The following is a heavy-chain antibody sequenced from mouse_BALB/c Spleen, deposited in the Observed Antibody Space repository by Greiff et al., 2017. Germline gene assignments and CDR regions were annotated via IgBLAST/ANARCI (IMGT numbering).Heavy chain of an antibody. CDR2: IDTSDSYT. Sequence: QVQLQQSGAELVMPGASVKMSCKASGYTFTDYWMHWVKQRPGQGLEWIGAIDTSDSYTSYNQKFKGKATLTVDESSSTAYMQLSSLTSEDSAVYYCARGGYDYAMDYWGQGTSVTVSS. D-gene: IGHD3-1*01. CDR1: GYTFTDYW. J-gene: IGHJ4*01. CDR3: ARGGYDYAMDY. V-gene: IGHV1-69*01.